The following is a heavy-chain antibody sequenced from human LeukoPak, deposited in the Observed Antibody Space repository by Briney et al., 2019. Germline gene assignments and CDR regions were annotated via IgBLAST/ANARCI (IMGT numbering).Heavy chain of an antibody. CDR1: GGSISTFH. Sequence: PSETLSLTCSVSGGSISTFHWHWIRQPPGKGLEWVGYIFSSDITNYNPSLRSRVPISVDTSKNQFSLKLRSVTAADTAVYFCARSDGIVGEEAWFDPWGQGTLVTVSS. CDR3: ARSDGIVGEEAWFDP. V-gene: IGHV4-4*09. CDR2: IFSSDIT. J-gene: IGHJ5*02. D-gene: IGHD1-26*01.